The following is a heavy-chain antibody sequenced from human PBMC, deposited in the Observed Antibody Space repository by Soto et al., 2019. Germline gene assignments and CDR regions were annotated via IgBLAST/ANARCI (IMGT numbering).Heavy chain of an antibody. J-gene: IGHJ6*02. CDR3: ARQTNLAARPSDRSYYYGMDV. V-gene: IGHV4-34*01. D-gene: IGHD6-6*01. Sequence: QVQLQQWGAGVLKPSETLSLTCTVYGGCFSGYYWSWIRQPPGKGLEWIGEINHSGSTNYNPSLKSRVTISVDTSKNQFSLMLSSVTAADTAVYYCARQTNLAARPSDRSYYYGMDVWGQGTTVTVSS. CDR1: GGCFSGYY. CDR2: INHSGST.